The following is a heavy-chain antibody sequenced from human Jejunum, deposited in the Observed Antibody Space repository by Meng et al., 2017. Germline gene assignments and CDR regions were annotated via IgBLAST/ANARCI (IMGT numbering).Heavy chain of an antibody. CDR2: TYYRSKWSS. D-gene: IGHD6-19*01. Sequence: VTPHQSGPGLVKPSQTLSPTRAISGDSVSSNSAAWNWIRQSPSRGLEWLGRTYYRSKWSSDYAVSVRSRITINADTSKNQFSLQLNSVTPEDTAVYYCARKAVAVGTFDYWGQGTLVTASS. V-gene: IGHV6-1*01. J-gene: IGHJ4*02. CDR3: ARKAVAVGTFDY. CDR1: GDSVSSNSAA.